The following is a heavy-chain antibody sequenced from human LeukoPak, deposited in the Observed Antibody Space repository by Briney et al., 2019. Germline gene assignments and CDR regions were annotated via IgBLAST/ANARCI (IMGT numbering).Heavy chain of an antibody. Sequence: GGSLRLSCAASGFPFSNYWMHWVRQAAGKGLVWVSRVNSDGSTTNYADSVKGRFTISRDNAENTLYMRMTSLRPEDTAVSYCARGYDSSSRFDSWGQGTLVTVSS. J-gene: IGHJ4*02. CDR1: GFPFSNYW. D-gene: IGHD6-13*01. CDR2: VNSDGSTT. V-gene: IGHV3-74*01. CDR3: ARGYDSSSRFDS.